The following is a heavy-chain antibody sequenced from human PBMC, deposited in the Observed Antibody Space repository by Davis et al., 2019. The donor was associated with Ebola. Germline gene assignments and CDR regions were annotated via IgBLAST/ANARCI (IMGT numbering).Heavy chain of an antibody. D-gene: IGHD2-15*01. CDR2: ISGSGGST. CDR3: AKDIGGYCSGDTCPGNWFDP. J-gene: IGHJ5*02. CDR1: GFTFSSYA. V-gene: IGHV3-23*01. Sequence: GESLKISCAASGFTFSSYAMSWVRQAPGKGLEWVSAISGSGGSTYYADSVKGRFTISRDNVKNSLFLHMNYLRSEDTALYYCAKDIGGYCSGDTCPGNWFDPWGQGILVTVSS.